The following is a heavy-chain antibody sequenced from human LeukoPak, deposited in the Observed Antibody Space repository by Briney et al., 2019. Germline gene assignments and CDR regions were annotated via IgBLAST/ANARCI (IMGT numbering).Heavy chain of an antibody. CDR3: ARDSKWDLLGAPVVDYLDY. D-gene: IGHD1-26*01. V-gene: IGHV1-18*04. Sequence: ASVKVSCKASGGTFSSYAISWVRQAPGQGLEWMGWISAYNGNTNYAQKLQGRVTLTTDTTTSTAYMEVRSLRSDDTAVYFCARDSKWDLLGAPVVDYLDYWGQGTLVIVSS. CDR1: GGTFSSYA. J-gene: IGHJ4*02. CDR2: ISAYNGNT.